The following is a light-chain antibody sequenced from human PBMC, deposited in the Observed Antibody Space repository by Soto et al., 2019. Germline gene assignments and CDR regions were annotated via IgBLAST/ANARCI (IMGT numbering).Light chain of an antibody. J-gene: IGLJ2*01. CDR1: SSDVGGYND. CDR3: SSYTSSSTLYVV. CDR2: DVS. V-gene: IGLV2-14*01. Sequence: QSALTQPASVSGSPGQSITISCTGTSSDVGGYNDVSWYQQHPGKAPKLMIYDVSNRPSGVSNRFAGSTAGNTASLTISGLRAEDEADYYYSSYTSSSTLYVVFGGGTKLTVL.